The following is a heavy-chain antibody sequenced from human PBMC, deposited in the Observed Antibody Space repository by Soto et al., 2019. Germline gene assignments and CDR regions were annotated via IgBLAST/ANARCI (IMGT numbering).Heavy chain of an antibody. CDR3: ARVATMTDPLLVDYFDY. CDR2: IYYSGST. J-gene: IGHJ4*02. CDR1: GGSISSYY. D-gene: IGHD3-22*01. V-gene: IGHV4-59*01. Sequence: SETLSLTCTVSGGSISSYYWSWIRQPPGKGLEWIGYIYYSGSTNYNPSLKSRVTISVDTSKNQFSLKLSSVTAADTAVYYCARVATMTDPLLVDYFDYWGQGTLVTVSS.